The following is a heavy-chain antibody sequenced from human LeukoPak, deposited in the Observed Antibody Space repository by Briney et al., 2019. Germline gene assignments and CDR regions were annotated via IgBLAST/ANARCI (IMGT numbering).Heavy chain of an antibody. Sequence: GGSLRLSCAASGFTFSTYSMNWVRQAPGKGLEWVSSITSSSSYIYYADSVKGRFTISRDNAKNSLYLQMNSLRAEDTAVYYCARGGSGNYYTLFDYWGQGTLVTVSS. CDR1: GFTFSTYS. D-gene: IGHD3-10*01. V-gene: IGHV3-21*01. CDR3: ARGGSGNYYTLFDY. J-gene: IGHJ4*02. CDR2: ITSSSSYI.